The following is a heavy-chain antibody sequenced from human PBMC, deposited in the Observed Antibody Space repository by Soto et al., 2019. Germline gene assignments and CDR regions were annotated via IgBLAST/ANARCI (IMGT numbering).Heavy chain of an antibody. J-gene: IGHJ6*02. CDR3: ARTSAAGKYYYGMDV. V-gene: IGHV5-51*01. D-gene: IGHD6-13*01. Sequence: GESLNVTCKGSGCSFTTYLIGWVRQMPGKGLEWMGIIYPGDSDTRYSPSFQGQVTISADKSISTAYLQWSSLKASDTAMYYCARTSAAGKYYYGMDVWGQGTTVTVS. CDR1: GCSFTTYL. CDR2: IYPGDSDT.